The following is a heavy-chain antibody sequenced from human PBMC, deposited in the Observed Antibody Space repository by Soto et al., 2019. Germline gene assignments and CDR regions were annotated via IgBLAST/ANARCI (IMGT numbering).Heavy chain of an antibody. Sequence: PGGSLRLSCAASGSTFSDYYMSWIRQAPGKGLEWVSYISSSSSYTNYADSVKGRFTISRDNAKNSLYLQMNSLRAEDTAVYYCARAPRALLWFGELPEGASACMDVWGQGTTVTVSS. CDR2: ISSSSSYT. J-gene: IGHJ6*02. CDR3: ARAPRALLWFGELPEGASACMDV. V-gene: IGHV3-11*06. D-gene: IGHD3-10*01. CDR1: GSTFSDYY.